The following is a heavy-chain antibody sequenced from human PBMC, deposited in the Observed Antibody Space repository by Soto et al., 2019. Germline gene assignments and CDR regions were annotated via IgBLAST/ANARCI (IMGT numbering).Heavy chain of an antibody. Sequence: QVQLVQSGAEVKKPGASVKVSCKASGYTFTSYGISWVRQAPGQGLEWMGWISAYNGNTNYAQKLQGRVTMTTDTSTSTADMELRSLRSDDTAVYYCARDICTGPCGGSSYLPFDYWGQGTLVTVSS. V-gene: IGHV1-18*04. CDR1: GYTFTSYG. J-gene: IGHJ4*02. CDR3: ARDICTGPCGGSSYLPFDY. CDR2: ISAYNGNT. D-gene: IGHD6-6*01.